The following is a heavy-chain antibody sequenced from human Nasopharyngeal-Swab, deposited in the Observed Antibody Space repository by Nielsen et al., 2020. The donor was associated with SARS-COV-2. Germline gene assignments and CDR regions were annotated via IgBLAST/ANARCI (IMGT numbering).Heavy chain of an antibody. CDR2: IYYSGST. CDR1: GVSISSSSYY. D-gene: IGHD4-17*01. J-gene: IGHJ4*02. Sequence: GSLRLSCAVSGVSISSSSYYWGWIRQPPGKGLEWIGSIYYSGSTYYNPSLKSRVTISVDTSKNQFSLKLNSVTAADTAVYYCARGSVTVTTYFDYWGQGTLVTVSS. V-gene: IGHV4-39*01. CDR3: ARGSVTVTTYFDY.